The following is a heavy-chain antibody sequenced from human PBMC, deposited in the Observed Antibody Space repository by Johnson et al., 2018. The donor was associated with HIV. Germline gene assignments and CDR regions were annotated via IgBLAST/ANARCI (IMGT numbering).Heavy chain of an antibody. CDR3: AKSVVVVLVGDNDDGFDI. V-gene: IGHV3-30*18. CDR2: ISHDDRNE. D-gene: IGHD2-21*01. CDR1: GFTFKRYG. J-gene: IGHJ3*02. Sequence: QVQLVESGGGVVQPGRSLRLSCAASGFTFKRYGMHWVRQAPGKGLEWVAFISHDDRNEYYADSVKGRFTISRDNPWNTLSLQMNNLTSEDTAVYYCAKSVVVVLVGDNDDGFDIWGQGTMVTVSS.